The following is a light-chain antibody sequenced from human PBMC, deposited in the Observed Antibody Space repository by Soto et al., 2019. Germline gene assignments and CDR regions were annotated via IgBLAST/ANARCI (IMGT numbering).Light chain of an antibody. V-gene: IGKV4-1*01. Sequence: DIVMTQSPDSLAVSLGERATINCKSSQSVLYSSNNKNYLAWYQQKPGQPPKLLIYWASTRESGVPDRFSGSGSRTDFTLTISSLQAEDGAVYYCQQYYSTPRWTFGQGTKVEIK. J-gene: IGKJ1*01. CDR2: WAS. CDR1: QSVLYSSNNKNY. CDR3: QQYYSTPRWT.